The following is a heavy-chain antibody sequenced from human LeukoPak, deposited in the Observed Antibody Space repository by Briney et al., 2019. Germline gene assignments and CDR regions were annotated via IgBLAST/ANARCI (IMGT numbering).Heavy chain of an antibody. CDR2: IYPGDSDT. J-gene: IGHJ6*02. CDR3: ARGRSSSWFADYYYYGMDV. Sequence: GESLKISCKGSGYTFTSYWIGWVRQMPGKGLEWMRIIYPGDSDTRYSPSFQGQVTISADKSISTAYLQWSSLKASDTAMYYCARGRSSSWFADYYYYGMDVWGQGTTVTVSS. D-gene: IGHD6-13*01. CDR1: GYTFTSYW. V-gene: IGHV5-51*01.